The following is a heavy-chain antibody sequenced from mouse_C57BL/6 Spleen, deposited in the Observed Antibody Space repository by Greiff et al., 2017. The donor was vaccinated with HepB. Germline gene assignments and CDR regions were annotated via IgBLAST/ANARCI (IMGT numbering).Heavy chain of an antibody. J-gene: IGHJ4*01. D-gene: IGHD1-1*01. CDR3: AETAYYDGSRGAMDY. CDR2: IYPRDGST. V-gene: IGHV1-78*01. CDR1: GYTFTDHT. Sequence: VQRVESDAELVKPGASVKISCKVSGYTFTDHTIHWMKQRPEQGLEWIGYIYPRDGSTKYNEKFKGKATLTADKSSSTAYMQLNSLTSEDSAGYFCAETAYYDGSRGAMDYWGQGTSVTVSS.